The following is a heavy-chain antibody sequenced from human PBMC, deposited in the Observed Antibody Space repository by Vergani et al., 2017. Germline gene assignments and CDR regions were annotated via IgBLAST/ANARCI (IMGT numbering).Heavy chain of an antibody. CDR1: GYTFTGYY. J-gene: IGHJ5*02. V-gene: IGHV1-2*02. D-gene: IGHD5-18*01. Sequence: QVQLVQSGAEVKKPGASVKVSCKASGYTFTGYYMHWVRQAPGQGLEWMGWINPNSGGTDYAQKFQGRVTVTRDTSISTAYMELTSLRSDDTAVYYCARSTAPLGWFDPWGQGTLVTVSS. CDR3: ARSTAPLGWFDP. CDR2: INPNSGGT.